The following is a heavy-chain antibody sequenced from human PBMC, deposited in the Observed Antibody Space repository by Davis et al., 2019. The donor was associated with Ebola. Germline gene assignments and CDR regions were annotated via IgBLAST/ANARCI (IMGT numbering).Heavy chain of an antibody. Sequence: GGSLRLPCAASGFTFSSYWMSWVRQAPGKGLEWVSYISSSSSTIYYADSVKGRFTISRDNAKNSLYLQMNSLRDEDTAVYYCARGISPYYDFWSGYYSLVYWGQGTLVTVSS. D-gene: IGHD3-3*01. V-gene: IGHV3-48*02. CDR3: ARGISPYYDFWSGYYSLVY. CDR2: ISSSSSTI. J-gene: IGHJ4*02. CDR1: GFTFSSYW.